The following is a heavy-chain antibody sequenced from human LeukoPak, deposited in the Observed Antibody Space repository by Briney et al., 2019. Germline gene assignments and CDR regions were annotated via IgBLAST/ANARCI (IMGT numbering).Heavy chain of an antibody. CDR1: GFPFSTYA. Sequence: GGSLRLSCAASGFPFSTYAMHWVRQAPGKGLDWVALISYDGSNIHYADSVKDRFTISRDNSKDTLYLHMNILRTEDTALYYCARGPGYCSGGRCYGYIDYWGQGTLVTVSS. CDR2: ISYDGSNI. V-gene: IGHV3-30-3*01. D-gene: IGHD2-15*01. CDR3: ARGPGYCSGGRCYGYIDY. J-gene: IGHJ4*02.